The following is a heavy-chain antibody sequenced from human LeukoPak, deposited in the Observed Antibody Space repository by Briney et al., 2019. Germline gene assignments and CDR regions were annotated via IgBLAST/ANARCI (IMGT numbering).Heavy chain of an antibody. J-gene: IGHJ4*02. D-gene: IGHD2-15*01. CDR2: ISSGSSAI. CDR1: GFTFTTYS. CDR3: ARGRVVVAALDY. V-gene: IGHV3-21*01. Sequence: GGSLRLSCEASGFTFTTYSMTWVRQAPGKGLEWVSIISSGSSAIFSADALKGRFTISRDDAKNLLYLDMNSLRAEDTAVYYCARGRVVVAALDYWGQGTLVTVSS.